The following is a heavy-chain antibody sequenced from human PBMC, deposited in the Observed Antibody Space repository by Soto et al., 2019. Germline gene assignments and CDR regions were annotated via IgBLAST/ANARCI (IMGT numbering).Heavy chain of an antibody. Sequence: SETLSLTCTVSGGSISKSSYYWVWIRQPPGKGLEWVGSMSYSGSTYYNPSLKSRVAISVDTSKNQLSLQVSSVTAADTAVYYCSRRAPEGFDPWGQGTLVTVSS. CDR3: SRRAPEGFDP. CDR1: GGSISKSSYY. J-gene: IGHJ5*02. V-gene: IGHV4-39*01. CDR2: MSYSGST.